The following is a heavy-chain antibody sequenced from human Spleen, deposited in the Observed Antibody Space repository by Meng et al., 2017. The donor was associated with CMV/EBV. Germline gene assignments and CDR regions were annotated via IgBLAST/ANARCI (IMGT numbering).Heavy chain of an antibody. D-gene: IGHD1-1*01. CDR1: GGSVSSGSYY. Sequence: SETLSLTCTVSGGSVSSGSYYWSWIRQPPGKGLEWIGYIYYSGSTNYNPSLKSRVTISVDTSKNQFSLKLSSVTAADTAVYYCAREYTNLYGMDVWGQGTTVTVSS. CDR3: AREYTNLYGMDV. J-gene: IGHJ6*02. CDR2: IYYSGST. V-gene: IGHV4-61*01.